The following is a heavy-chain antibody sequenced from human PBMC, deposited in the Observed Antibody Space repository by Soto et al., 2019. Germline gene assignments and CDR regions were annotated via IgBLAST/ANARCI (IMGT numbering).Heavy chain of an antibody. J-gene: IGHJ6*02. Sequence: GGSLRLSCAASGFTFSSYAMHWVRQAPGKGLEWVAVISYDGSNKYYADSVKGRFTISRDNSKNTLYLQMNSLRAEDTAVYYCASNYYDSSGYYYLVSIYYYYGMDVWGQGTTVTVSS. CDR2: ISYDGSNK. CDR1: GFTFSSYA. CDR3: ASNYYDSSGYYYLVSIYYYYGMDV. D-gene: IGHD3-22*01. V-gene: IGHV3-30-3*01.